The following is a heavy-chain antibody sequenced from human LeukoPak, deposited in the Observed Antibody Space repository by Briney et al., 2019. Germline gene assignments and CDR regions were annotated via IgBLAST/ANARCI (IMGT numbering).Heavy chain of an antibody. D-gene: IGHD6-13*01. Sequence: GGSLRLSCAASGFTFSSYGIHWVRQAPGKGLEWVAFIRHDGSNKYYADSVKGRFTISRDNSRNTLYLQMHSLRAEDTAVYYCAKDRAYISSWYGCSTPWGQGTLVTVSS. J-gene: IGHJ5*02. CDR2: IRHDGSNK. CDR1: GFTFSSYG. V-gene: IGHV3-30*02. CDR3: AKDRAYISSWYGCSTP.